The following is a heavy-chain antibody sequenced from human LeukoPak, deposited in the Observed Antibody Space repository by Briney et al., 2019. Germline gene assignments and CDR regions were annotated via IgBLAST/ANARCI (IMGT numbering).Heavy chain of an antibody. Sequence: SETLSLTCTVSGGSISSYYWSWIRQPPGKGLEWIGYIYYSGSTNYNPSLKSRVTISVDTSKNQFSLKLSSVTAADTAVHYCAVPNYYGSGSYSQGYYYGMDVWGQGTTVTVSS. J-gene: IGHJ6*02. D-gene: IGHD3-10*01. CDR3: AVPNYYGSGSYSQGYYYGMDV. CDR1: GGSISSYY. CDR2: IYYSGST. V-gene: IGHV4-59*12.